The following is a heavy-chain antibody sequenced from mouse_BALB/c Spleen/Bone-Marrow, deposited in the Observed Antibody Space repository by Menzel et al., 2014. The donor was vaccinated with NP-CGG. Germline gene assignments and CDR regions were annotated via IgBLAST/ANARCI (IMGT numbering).Heavy chain of an antibody. V-gene: IGHV4-2*02. J-gene: IGHJ2*01. D-gene: IGHD1-2*01. CDR3: AILGNYGYHDN. Sequence: EVKLMESGGGLVQPGGSLNLACVASGFDFSRYWMSWARQAPGKGQEWIGEINPGSNTINYSPSLKDKFIISRDNAKNTLYLQMSKVRSEDTALYYCAILGNYGYHDNWGQGTTRTVAS. CDR2: INPGSNTI. CDR1: GFDFSRYW.